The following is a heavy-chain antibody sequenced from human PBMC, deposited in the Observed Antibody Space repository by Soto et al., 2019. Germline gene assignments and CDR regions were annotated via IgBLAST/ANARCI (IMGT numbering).Heavy chain of an antibody. J-gene: IGHJ6*02. CDR3: ARAKQQLVNYGMDV. V-gene: IGHV3-53*01. CDR1: GFTVSSNY. Sequence: HPGGSLRLSCAASGFTVSSNYMSWVRQAPGKGLEWVSVIYSGGNTYYADSVKGRFTISRDNSKNTLYFQMNSLRAEDTAVYYCARAKQQLVNYGMDVWGQGTTVTVSS. CDR2: IYSGGNT. D-gene: IGHD6-13*01.